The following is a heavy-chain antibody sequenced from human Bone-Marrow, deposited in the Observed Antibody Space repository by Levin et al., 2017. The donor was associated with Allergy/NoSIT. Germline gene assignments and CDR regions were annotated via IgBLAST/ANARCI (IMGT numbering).Heavy chain of an antibody. CDR3: ERDSVSFIGRGYLWEDSDY. Sequence: ASVKVSCQASGYTFTTYYLHWVRQAPGQGLEWMGWIYPHSGFTNSTQKFQCRVTMTRDTSTSTAYMALIGLRSDDTAIYYCERDSVSFIGRGYLWEDSDYWGHGTLVTVSS. V-gene: IGHV1-2*02. CDR1: GYTFTTYY. CDR2: IYPHSGFT. D-gene: IGHD3-3*01. J-gene: IGHJ4*01.